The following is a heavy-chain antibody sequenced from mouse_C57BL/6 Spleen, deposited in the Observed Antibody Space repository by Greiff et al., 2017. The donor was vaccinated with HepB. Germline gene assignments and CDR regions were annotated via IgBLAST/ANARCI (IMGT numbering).Heavy chain of an antibody. CDR1: GFTFSDYG. Sequence: DVKLVESGGGLVKPGGSLKLSCAASGFTFSDYGMHWVRQAPEKGLEWVAYISSGSSTIYYADTVKGRFTISRDNAKNTLFLQMTSLRSEDTAMYYCARELLRAWFAYWGQGTLVTVSA. CDR3: ARELLRAWFAY. V-gene: IGHV5-17*01. D-gene: IGHD1-1*01. CDR2: ISSGSSTI. J-gene: IGHJ3*01.